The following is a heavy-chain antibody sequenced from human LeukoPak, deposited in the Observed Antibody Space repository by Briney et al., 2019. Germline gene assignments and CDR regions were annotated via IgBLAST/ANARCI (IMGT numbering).Heavy chain of an antibody. CDR1: GFTFGDYA. Sequence: GGSLRLSCTASGFTFGDYAMSWVRQAPGKGLEWISYISGSGTVTHYADSVEGRFTISRDNAKNSLYLQMNSLRAEDTAVYYCARRYCSGGSCYLRRYYYYMDVWGKGTTVTVSS. V-gene: IGHV3-11*06. CDR2: ISGSGTVT. D-gene: IGHD2-15*01. CDR3: ARRYCSGGSCYLRRYYYYMDV. J-gene: IGHJ6*03.